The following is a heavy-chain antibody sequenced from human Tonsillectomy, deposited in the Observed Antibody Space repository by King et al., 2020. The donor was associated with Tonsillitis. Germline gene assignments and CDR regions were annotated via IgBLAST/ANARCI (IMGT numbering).Heavy chain of an antibody. CDR2: IYDTGST. Sequence: QLQESGPGLVKPSETLSLTCTVSRGSISSYYWSWIRQPPGKGLDWIGYIYDTGSTNYNPSLKSRVTIAVDTSKNQFSLKLSSVTAADTAVYYCARLAGGDSSCYPHDAFDIWGQGTMVTVSS. D-gene: IGHD3-22*01. J-gene: IGHJ3*02. CDR3: ARLAGGDSSCYPHDAFDI. CDR1: RGSISSYY. V-gene: IGHV4-59*08.